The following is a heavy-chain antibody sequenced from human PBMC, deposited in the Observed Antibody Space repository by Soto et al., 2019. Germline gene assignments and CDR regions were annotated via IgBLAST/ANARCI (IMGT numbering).Heavy chain of an antibody. V-gene: IGHV4-59*08. CDR3: ARQWLPQGYFDY. CDR1: GGSISSYY. D-gene: IGHD5-12*01. Sequence: PSETLSLTCTVSGGSISSYYWSWIRQPPGKGLEWIGYIYYSGSTNYNPSLKSRVTISVDTSKNQFSLKLSSVTAADTAVYYCARQWLPQGYFDYWGQGTLVTVSS. J-gene: IGHJ4*02. CDR2: IYYSGST.